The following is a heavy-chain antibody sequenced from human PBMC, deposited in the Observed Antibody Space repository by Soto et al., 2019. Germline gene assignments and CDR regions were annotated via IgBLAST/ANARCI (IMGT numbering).Heavy chain of an antibody. D-gene: IGHD1-1*01. CDR3: ARTTSGVADY. Sequence: EVQLVESGGGLVQPGGSLRLSCATSGFTFSDLYMDWVRQALGKGLEWVGRIRSRAASYTTEYAASVKGRFTVSRDDSNSSLYLQMNSLKAEDTALYYCARTTSGVADYWGQGTLVTVSS. J-gene: IGHJ4*02. CDR2: IRSRAASYTT. CDR1: GFTFSDLY. V-gene: IGHV3-72*01.